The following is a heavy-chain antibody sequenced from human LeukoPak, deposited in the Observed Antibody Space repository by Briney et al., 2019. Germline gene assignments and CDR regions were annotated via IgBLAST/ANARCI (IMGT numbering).Heavy chain of an antibody. D-gene: IGHD3-3*01. CDR1: GYSISSGYY. V-gene: IGHV4-38-2*02. CDR3: ARHEDYDFLFDY. CDR2: IYHSGST. J-gene: IGHJ4*02. Sequence: SETLSLTCTVSGYSISSGYYWGWIRQPPGKGLEWIGSIYHSGSTYYNPSLKSRVTISVDTSKNQFSLKLSSVTAADTAVYYCARHEDYDFLFDYWGQGTLVTVSS.